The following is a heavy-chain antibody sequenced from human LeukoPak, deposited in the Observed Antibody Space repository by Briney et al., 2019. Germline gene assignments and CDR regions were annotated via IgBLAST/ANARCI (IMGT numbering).Heavy chain of an antibody. Sequence: ASVKVSCKASGYTFTSYGISWVRQAPGQGLEWMGWISAYNGNTNYAQKLQGRVTMTTDTSTSTAYMELSRLRSDDTAVYYCARVAYKWNNGYFDHWGQGTLVTVSS. V-gene: IGHV1-18*01. D-gene: IGHD1/OR15-1a*01. CDR1: GYTFTSYG. J-gene: IGHJ4*02. CDR2: ISAYNGNT. CDR3: ARVAYKWNNGYFDH.